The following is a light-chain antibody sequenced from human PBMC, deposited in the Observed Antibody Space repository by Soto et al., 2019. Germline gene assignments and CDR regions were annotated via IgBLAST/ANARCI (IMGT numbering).Light chain of an antibody. J-gene: IGKJ4*01. CDR3: QQSYSTPPT. Sequence: DIQMTQSPSSLSASVGDRVTITCRASQSISSYLNWYQQKPGKAPKLLIYAASSLQSGVPSRFSGSGSGTDFTHTISSLQPEDFATYYCQQSYSTPPTCGGGTKVKIK. CDR2: AAS. CDR1: QSISSY. V-gene: IGKV1-39*01.